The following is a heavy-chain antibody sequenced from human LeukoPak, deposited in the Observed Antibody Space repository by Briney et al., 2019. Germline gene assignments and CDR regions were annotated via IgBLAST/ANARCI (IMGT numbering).Heavy chain of an antibody. CDR1: GLTVINKY. D-gene: IGHD3-22*01. J-gene: IGHJ3*02. V-gene: IGHV3-53*01. Sequence: GGSLILSCAAPGLTVINKYWTGFGRAPGRGREGGSLIYNDGRTYYADSVKGRCTISRDNLKNVLYLQMNSLKVEDTALYYCARGLFLSGYLDAFDIWGQGTVVTVSS. CDR3: ARGLFLSGYLDAFDI. CDR2: IYNDGRT.